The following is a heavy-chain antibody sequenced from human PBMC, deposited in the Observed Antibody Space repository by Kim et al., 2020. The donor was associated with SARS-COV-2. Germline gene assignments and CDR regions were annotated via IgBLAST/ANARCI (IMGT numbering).Heavy chain of an antibody. D-gene: IGHD3-10*01. CDR3: AKVRGEYYGSGSYYYYYYYGMDV. CDR1: GFTFSSYA. Sequence: GGSLRLSCAASGFTFSSYAMSWVRQAPGKGLEWVSAISGSGGSTYYADSVKGRFTISRDNSKNTLYLQMNSLRAEDTAVYYCAKVRGEYYGSGSYYYYYYYGMDVWGQGTTVTVSS. J-gene: IGHJ6*02. CDR2: ISGSGGST. V-gene: IGHV3-23*01.